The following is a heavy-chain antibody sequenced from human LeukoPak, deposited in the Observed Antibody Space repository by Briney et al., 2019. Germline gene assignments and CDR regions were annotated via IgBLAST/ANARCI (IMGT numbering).Heavy chain of an antibody. CDR1: GVTFSSYT. CDR3: ARVLVPRYDFWSGYHFGAFDI. V-gene: IGHV1-69*02. J-gene: IGHJ3*02. D-gene: IGHD3-3*01. CDR2: IIPILGLA. Sequence: ASVKVSCKGSGVTFSSYTISWVRQAPGQGLGWMGRIIPILGLANYAQKFQGRVTITADKSTSTAYMELSSLRSEDTAVYYCARVLVPRYDFWSGYHFGAFDIWGQGTMVTVSS.